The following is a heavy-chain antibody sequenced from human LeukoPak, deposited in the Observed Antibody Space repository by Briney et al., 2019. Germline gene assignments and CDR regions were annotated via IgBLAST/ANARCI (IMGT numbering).Heavy chain of an antibody. Sequence: SETLSLTCAVYGGSFSGYYWSWIRQLPGKGLEWIGEINHSGSTNYNPSLKSRVTISVDTSKNQFSLKLSSVTAADTAVYYCARRRGYVWGSYRHDYWGQGTLVTVSS. CDR1: GGSFSGYY. D-gene: IGHD3-16*02. J-gene: IGHJ4*02. CDR2: INHSGST. V-gene: IGHV4-34*01. CDR3: ARRRGYVWGSYRHDY.